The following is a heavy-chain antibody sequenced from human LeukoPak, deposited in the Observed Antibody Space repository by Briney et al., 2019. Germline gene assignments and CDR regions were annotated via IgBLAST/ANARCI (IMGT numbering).Heavy chain of an antibody. J-gene: IGHJ4*02. V-gene: IGHV3-49*04. Sequence: GGSLRLSCTASGFTFGDYSMSWVRQAPGKGLEWVGFIRSKAYGRTTEYAAYVKGRFTISRDDSKSIAYLQMNGLKTEDTAVYYCTRWDSAWYDYWGQGTLVTVSS. D-gene: IGHD6-19*01. CDR1: GFTFGDYS. CDR3: TRWDSAWYDY. CDR2: IRSKAYGRTT.